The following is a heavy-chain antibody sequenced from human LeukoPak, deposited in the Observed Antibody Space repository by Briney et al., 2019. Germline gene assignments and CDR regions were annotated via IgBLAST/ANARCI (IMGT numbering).Heavy chain of an antibody. D-gene: IGHD3-3*01. V-gene: IGHV1-18*01. CDR3: ARAEVRFLEWSSSYMDV. J-gene: IGHJ6*03. CDR1: GGTFSSYA. CDR2: ISAYNGNT. Sequence: ASVKVSCKASGGTFSSYAISWVRQAPGQGLEWMGWISAYNGNTNYAQKFQGRVTMTEDTSTDTAYMELSSLRSEDTAVYYCARAEVRFLEWSSSYMDVWGKGTTVTVSS.